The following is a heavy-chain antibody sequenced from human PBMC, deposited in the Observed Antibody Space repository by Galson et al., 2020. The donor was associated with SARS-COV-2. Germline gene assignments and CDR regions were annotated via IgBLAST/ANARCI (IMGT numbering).Heavy chain of an antibody. CDR3: VSSAYVSYTYYGDYDGYGMDV. CDR1: GFTYADHY. V-gene: IGHV3-11*01. J-gene: IGHJ6*02. D-gene: IGHD4-17*01. CDR2: ITSTGSTI. Sequence: TGGCLRHTCEDYGFTYADHYTPCNSQAAGSGLESNSSITSTGSTISQAQFVKGRFTISRDNAKNSLYLQMNSLRADHTAVYHCVSSAYVSYTYYGDYDGYGMDVWGQGTTVTVSS.